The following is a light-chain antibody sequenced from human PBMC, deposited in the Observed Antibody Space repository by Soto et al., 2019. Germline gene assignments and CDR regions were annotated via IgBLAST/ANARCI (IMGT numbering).Light chain of an antibody. CDR3: RVWNSSSDHVV. J-gene: IGLJ2*01. CDR1: NIGSKS. V-gene: IGLV3-21*02. CDR2: DDS. Sequence: SYELTQPPSVSVAPGQTARITCGGNNIGSKSVHWYQQKPGQAPVLVVYDDSDRPSGIPERFSGSNSGNTATLTISRVEAGDGADYYCRVWNSSSDHVVFGGGTKLTFL.